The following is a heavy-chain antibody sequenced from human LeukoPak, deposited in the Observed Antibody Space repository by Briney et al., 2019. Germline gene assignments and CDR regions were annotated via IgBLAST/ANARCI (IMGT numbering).Heavy chain of an antibody. CDR2: ISNSDDLI. D-gene: IGHD3-22*01. V-gene: IGHV3-11*01. Sequence: GGSLRLSCAASGFTFSDYYMHWIRQAPGKGLEWVSYISNSDDLIYYADSVKGRFTISRDNAKNSLYLQMNSLRADNTAVYYCARGEYDSSGYYYPTLPLVWGQGTLVTVSS. J-gene: IGHJ4*02. CDR1: GFTFSDYY. CDR3: ARGEYDSSGYYYPTLPLV.